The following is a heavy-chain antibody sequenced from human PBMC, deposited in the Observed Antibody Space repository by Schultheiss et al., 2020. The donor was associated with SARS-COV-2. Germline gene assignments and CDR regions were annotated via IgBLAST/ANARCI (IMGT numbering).Heavy chain of an antibody. Sequence: GGSLRLSCVVSGFTFYDYWMSWVRQAPGKGLEWVSAISGSGGSTYYADSVKGRFTISRDNSKNTLYLQMNSLRAEDTAVYYCAKDINWNDADNWFDPWGQGTLVTVSS. CDR3: AKDINWNDADNWFDP. V-gene: IGHV3-23*01. CDR2: ISGSGGST. CDR1: GFTFYDYW. J-gene: IGHJ5*02. D-gene: IGHD1-20*01.